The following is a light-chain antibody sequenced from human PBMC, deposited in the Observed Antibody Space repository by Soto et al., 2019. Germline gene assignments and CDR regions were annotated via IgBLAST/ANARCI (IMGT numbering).Light chain of an antibody. V-gene: IGLV1-47*01. CDR3: AAWDDSLSGYV. J-gene: IGLJ1*01. Sequence: QSVLTQPPSASGTPGQRVTISCSGSSSNIGSNYVYWYQQLPETAPKLLIFRSNQRPSGVPDRFSGSKSGTSASLAISGLRSADEADYYCAAWDDSLSGYVFGTGTKVTVL. CDR1: SSNIGSNY. CDR2: RSN.